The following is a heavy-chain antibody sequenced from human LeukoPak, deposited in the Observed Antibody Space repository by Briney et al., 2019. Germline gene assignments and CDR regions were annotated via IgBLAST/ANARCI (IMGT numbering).Heavy chain of an antibody. CDR3: ARDRYYDSSGYYYWIVDYYYGMDV. CDR1: GFTFSSYA. V-gene: IGHV3-30-3*01. D-gene: IGHD3-22*01. Sequence: GGSLSLSCAASGFTFSSYAMHWVRQAPGKGLEWVAVISYDGSNKYYADSVKGRFTISRDNSKNTLYLQMNSLRAEDTAVYYCARDRYYDSSGYYYWIVDYYYGMDVWGQGTTVTVSS. J-gene: IGHJ6*02. CDR2: ISYDGSNK.